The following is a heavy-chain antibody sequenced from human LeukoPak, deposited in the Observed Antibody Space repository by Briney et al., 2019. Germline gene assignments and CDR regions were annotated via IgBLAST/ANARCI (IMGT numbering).Heavy chain of an antibody. J-gene: IGHJ4*02. Sequence: SVKVSCKASGGTFSSYAISWVRQAPGQGLEWMGGIIPIFGTANYAQKFQGRVTITADESTSTAYMELSSLRSEDTAVYYCASPPYSSSGEYYFDYWGQRTLVTVSS. CDR1: GGTFSSYA. V-gene: IGHV1-69*01. D-gene: IGHD6-6*01. CDR2: IIPIFGTA. CDR3: ASPPYSSSGEYYFDY.